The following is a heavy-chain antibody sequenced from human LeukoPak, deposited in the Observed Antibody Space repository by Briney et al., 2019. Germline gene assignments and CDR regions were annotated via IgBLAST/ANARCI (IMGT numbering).Heavy chain of an antibody. D-gene: IGHD4-23*01. Sequence: GGSLRLSCAASGFTVSSNHMSWVRQAPGKGLEWVSVIYSGGSTYYADSVKGRFTISRDNSKNTLYLQMNSLRAEDTAVYYCAREGPPGGGYFDYWGQGTLVTVSS. CDR3: AREGPPGGGYFDY. CDR1: GFTVSSNH. J-gene: IGHJ4*02. V-gene: IGHV3-53*01. CDR2: IYSGGST.